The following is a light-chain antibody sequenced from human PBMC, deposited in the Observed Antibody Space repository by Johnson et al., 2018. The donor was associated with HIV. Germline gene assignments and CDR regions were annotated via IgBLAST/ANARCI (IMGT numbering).Light chain of an antibody. Sequence: QAVLTQPPSVSAAPGQKVTISCSGNRSNIGDNFVSWYQHLPGTAPKLLVYDNNKRPSGIPDRFSGSKSGATATLGITGLQTGDEADYYCGIWDASLSPLYVFGTGTTITVL. CDR2: DNN. CDR3: GIWDASLSPLYV. V-gene: IGLV1-51*01. J-gene: IGLJ1*01. CDR1: RSNIGDNF.